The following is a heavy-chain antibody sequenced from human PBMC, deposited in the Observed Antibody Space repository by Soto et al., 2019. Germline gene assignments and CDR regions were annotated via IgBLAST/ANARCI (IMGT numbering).Heavy chain of an antibody. CDR1: GFTVSSNY. Sequence: EVQLVESGGGLVKPGGSLRLSCAASGFTVSSNYMSWVRQAPGKGLEWVSVIYSGGSTYYADSVKGRFTISRDNSKNTLYLQMNGLRAEDTAVYYCARGDPPTYYDFWSGYYPVFDYWGQGTLVTVSS. CDR2: IYSGGST. CDR3: ARGDPPTYYDFWSGYYPVFDY. D-gene: IGHD3-3*01. J-gene: IGHJ4*02. V-gene: IGHV3-53*01.